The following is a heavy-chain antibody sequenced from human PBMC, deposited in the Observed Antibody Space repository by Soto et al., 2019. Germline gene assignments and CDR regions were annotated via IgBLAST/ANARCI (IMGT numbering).Heavy chain of an antibody. Sequence: EVQLLESGGNLVQTGGSLRLSCAPSGFTFSTYAMSWVRQAPGKGLEWVSSIDYSGGSTFYAASVKGRFTISRDNSKSTLYLQMNSLRADDTAISFCAKHLTEAGTGYWGQGTLVTVSS. V-gene: IGHV3-23*01. CDR2: IDYSGGST. CDR3: AKHLTEAGTGY. CDR1: GFTFSTYA. D-gene: IGHD6-19*01. J-gene: IGHJ4*02.